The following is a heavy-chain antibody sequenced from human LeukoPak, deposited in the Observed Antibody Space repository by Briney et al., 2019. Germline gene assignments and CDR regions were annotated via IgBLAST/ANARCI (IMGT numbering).Heavy chain of an antibody. CDR2: ISYDGSNK. Sequence: PGGSLRFSCAASGFTFSSYAMHWVRQAPGKGLEWVAVISYDGSNKYYADSVKGRFTISRDNSKNTLYLQMNSLRAEDTAVYYCARDPSNYYYYYGMDVWGQGTTVTVSS. J-gene: IGHJ6*02. CDR3: ARDPSNYYYYYGMDV. CDR1: GFTFSSYA. V-gene: IGHV3-30*04.